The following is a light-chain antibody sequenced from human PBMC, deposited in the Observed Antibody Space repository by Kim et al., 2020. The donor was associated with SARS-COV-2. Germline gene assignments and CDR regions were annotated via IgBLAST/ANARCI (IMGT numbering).Light chain of an antibody. Sequence: GQSITISCTGNSSDVGSYNYVSWYQQHPGKVPKLMISDVSNRPSGVSNRFSGSKSGNTASLTISGLQAEDEADYYCSSYTSISTVVFGGGTQLTVL. V-gene: IGLV2-14*03. CDR3: SSYTSISTVV. J-gene: IGLJ3*02. CDR2: DVS. CDR1: SSDVGSYNY.